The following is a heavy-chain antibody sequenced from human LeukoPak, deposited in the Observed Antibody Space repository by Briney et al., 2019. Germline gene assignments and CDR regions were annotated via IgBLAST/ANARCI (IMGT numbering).Heavy chain of an antibody. CDR1: GFSFNTYG. Sequence: GGSLRLSCAASGFSFNTYGKIWVRQAPGKGLEWISYISSSSKAIYYADSVKGRFTISRDNAKNSLYLQMNSLRAEDTAVYYCVRDLEYSSSTVSGRSFDYWGQGTLVTVSS. V-gene: IGHV3-48*01. J-gene: IGHJ4*02. CDR3: VRDLEYSSSTVSGRSFDY. D-gene: IGHD6-6*01. CDR2: ISSSSKAI.